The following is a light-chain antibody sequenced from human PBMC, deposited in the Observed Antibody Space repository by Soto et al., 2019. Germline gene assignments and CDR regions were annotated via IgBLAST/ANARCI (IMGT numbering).Light chain of an antibody. Sequence: QTVVTQEPSVTVSPGGTVTLTCGSSAGAVASGHFPYWFQQKPGQAPRTLIYDTSNKHSWTPARFSGSLLGGKAALTLSGAQPEDEADYYCMVSYSGVRVFGGGTKVTVL. CDR1: AGAVASGHF. V-gene: IGLV7-46*01. CDR2: DTS. J-gene: IGLJ3*02. CDR3: MVSYSGVRV.